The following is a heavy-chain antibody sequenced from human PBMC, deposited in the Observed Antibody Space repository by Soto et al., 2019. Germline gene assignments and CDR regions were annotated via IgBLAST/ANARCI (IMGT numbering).Heavy chain of an antibody. CDR3: AHIDPEIVTVGGHGGFDY. CDR1: GFSLTSGVG. D-gene: IGHD5-12*01. CDR2: IYWDDDK. V-gene: IGHV2-5*02. J-gene: IGHJ4*02. Sequence: QITLKESGPTLVRPPQTLTLTCTFSGFSLTSGVGVGWIRQPPGKALEWLALIYWDDDKRYSPSLKNRLTITKDTSKTQVVLTMPNVGPVDTATYFCAHIDPEIVTVGGHGGFDYWGQGTLVTVSS.